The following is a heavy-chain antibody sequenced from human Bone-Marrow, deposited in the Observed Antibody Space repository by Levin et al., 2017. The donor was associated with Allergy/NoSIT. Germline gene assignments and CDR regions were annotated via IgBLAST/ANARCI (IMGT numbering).Heavy chain of an antibody. CDR2: IHHSGGT. D-gene: IGHD1-1*01. Sequence: SETLSLTCGVSGGSISSNNWWNWVRQPPGKGLEWIGEIHHSGGTNYSPSLEGRLTISVDRSKDQFSLKLTSMTAADTAVYYCARGRYNWDDVKGPLSAAFEIWGRGTMVTVSS. J-gene: IGHJ3*02. CDR3: ARGRYNWDDVKGPLSAAFEI. V-gene: IGHV4-4*02. CDR1: GGSISSNNW.